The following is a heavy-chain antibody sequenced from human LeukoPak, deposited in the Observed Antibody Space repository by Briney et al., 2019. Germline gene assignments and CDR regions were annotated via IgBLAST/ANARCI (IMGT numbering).Heavy chain of an antibody. J-gene: IGHJ4*02. D-gene: IGHD1-1*01. V-gene: IGHV4-39*01. Sequence: SETLSLTCTVSGGSISSSSYYWGWLRQPPGKGLEWIGSIYYSGSTYYNPSLKSRVTISVDTSKNQFSLKLSSVTAADTAVYYCARLERGNFDYWGQGTLVTVSS. CDR2: IYYSGST. CDR1: GGSISSSSYY. CDR3: ARLERGNFDY.